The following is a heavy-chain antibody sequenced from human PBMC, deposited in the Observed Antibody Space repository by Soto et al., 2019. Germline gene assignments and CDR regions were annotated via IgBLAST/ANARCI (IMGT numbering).Heavy chain of an antibody. CDR1: GGSVSNKTYY. CDR3: ARTTAVPNTLRSRYFFDY. CDR2: VYYSGTT. J-gene: IGHJ4*02. V-gene: IGHV4-61*01. Sequence: SETLSLTCSVSGGSVSNKTYYWSWIRQPPGKRLEWIGYVYYSGTTNYNPSLKSRVTISVDLSKNQFSLRLSSVTTADTALYYCARTTAVPNTLRSRYFFDYWGQGTLVTV. D-gene: IGHD4-17*01.